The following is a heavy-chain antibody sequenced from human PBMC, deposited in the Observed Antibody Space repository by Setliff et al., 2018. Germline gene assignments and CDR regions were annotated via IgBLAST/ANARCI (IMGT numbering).Heavy chain of an antibody. CDR1: GYTFSRYG. CDR3: VREGVDRRSSTDYRYYMDV. CDR2: ISAYNGNT. J-gene: IGHJ6*03. Sequence: ASVKVSCKASGYTFSRYGISWVRQAPGQGLEWMGWISAYNGNTNYAQKPQGRVTMTTDESTNTAFMQLSSLRPDDTAVYYCVREGVDRRSSTDYRYYMDVWGKGTTVTVSS. D-gene: IGHD6-6*01. V-gene: IGHV1-18*01.